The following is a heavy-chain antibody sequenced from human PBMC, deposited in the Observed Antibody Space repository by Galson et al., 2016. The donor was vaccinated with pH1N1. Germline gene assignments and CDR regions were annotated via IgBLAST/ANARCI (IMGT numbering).Heavy chain of an antibody. Sequence: SVKVSCKASGFTFSNYGFSWVRQAPGQGLEWMAWISAFNGDTKYAHKVQDRFTVTTDSSTNTAYMELRSLRSDDTALYFCARQSIAARPVFFDFWGRGTTVTVSS. CDR1: GFTFSNYG. V-gene: IGHV1-18*01. CDR2: ISAFNGDT. CDR3: ARQSIAARPVFFDF. J-gene: IGHJ4*01. D-gene: IGHD6-6*01.